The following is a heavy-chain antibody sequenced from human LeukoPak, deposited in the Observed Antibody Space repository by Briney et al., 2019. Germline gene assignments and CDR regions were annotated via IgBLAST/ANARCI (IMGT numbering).Heavy chain of an antibody. D-gene: IGHD1-7*01. CDR2: INPSGGST. J-gene: IGHJ5*02. Sequence: ASVEVSCEASGYPLTICYMHWVPGAPGQGREVGGIINPSGGSTSYAQKFQGRVTMTRDTSTSTVYMELSSLRSEDTAVYYCARGGNWNSEFDPWGQGTLVTVSS. V-gene: IGHV1-46*01. CDR1: GYPLTICY. CDR3: ARGGNWNSEFDP.